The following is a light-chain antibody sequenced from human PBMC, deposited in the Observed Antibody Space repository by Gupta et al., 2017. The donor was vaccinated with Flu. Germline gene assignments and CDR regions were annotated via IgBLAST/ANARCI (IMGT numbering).Light chain of an antibody. CDR2: DDY. J-gene: IGLJ2*01. Sequence: SYLLTQPPSVSVAPGQTATFTCGGDNVGDKGVHWYQQKPGQAPVLVVYDDYNRPSGIPERFSGSNSGNTATLTISRVEVGDEADYYCQVWDSSSDHVVFGAGTKLTVL. CDR3: QVWDSSSDHVV. CDR1: NVGDKG. V-gene: IGLV3-21*02.